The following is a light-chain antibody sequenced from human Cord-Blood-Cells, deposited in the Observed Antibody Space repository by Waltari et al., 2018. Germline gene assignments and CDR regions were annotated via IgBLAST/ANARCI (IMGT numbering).Light chain of an antibody. V-gene: IGKV3-20*01. Sequence: EIVLTQSPGTLSLSPGERATLSCRASKSVSSSYLAWYQQKPGQAPRLLIYGASSRATGIPDRFSGSGSGTDFTLTISRLEPEDFAVYYCQQYGSSPPRHTFGQGTKLEIK. CDR1: KSVSSSY. J-gene: IGKJ2*01. CDR2: GAS. CDR3: QQYGSSPPRHT.